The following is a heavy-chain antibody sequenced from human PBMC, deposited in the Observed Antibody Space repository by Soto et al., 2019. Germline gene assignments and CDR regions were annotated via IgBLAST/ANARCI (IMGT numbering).Heavy chain of an antibody. CDR1: GGSISSSNW. V-gene: IGHV4-4*02. CDR3: AILRYFDLLVWTFHH. CDR2: IYHSGST. D-gene: IGHD3-9*01. Sequence: SETLSLTCAVSGGSISSSNWWSWVRQPPGKGLEWIGEIYHSGSTNYNPSLKSRVTISVDKSKNQFSLKLSSVTAADTAVYYCAILRYFDLLVWTFHHWGQGTLVTVSS. J-gene: IGHJ1*01.